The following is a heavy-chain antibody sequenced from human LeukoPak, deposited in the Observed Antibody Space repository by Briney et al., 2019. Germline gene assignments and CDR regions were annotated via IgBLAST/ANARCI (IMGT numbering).Heavy chain of an antibody. D-gene: IGHD3-16*01. J-gene: IGHJ6*02. V-gene: IGHV3-7*03. CDR2: LNHNGNEN. CDR3: ARGGGLDV. Sequence: PGGSLRLSCAASGFTFRSYWMNWARQAPGKGQEWVASLNHNGNENYYVDSVKGRFTISRDNAKNSLNLQMSNLRAEDTAVYFWARGGGLDVWGQGATVTVSS. CDR1: GFTFRSYW.